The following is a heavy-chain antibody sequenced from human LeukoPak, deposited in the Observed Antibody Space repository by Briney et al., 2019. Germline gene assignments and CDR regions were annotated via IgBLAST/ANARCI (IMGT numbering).Heavy chain of an antibody. V-gene: IGHV3-23*01. CDR3: AKEVHSSDPNDVFDI. CDR1: GFTFSKYA. D-gene: IGHD2-21*01. CDR2: ISGSGDST. J-gene: IGHJ3*02. Sequence: GGSLRLSCAASGFTFSKYAMSWVRQAPGQGLHWVSAISGSGDSTYYADSVKGRFTISRDNSKNTLFLQMNSLRAEDTAIYYCAKEVHSSDPNDVFDIWGQGTMVTVSS.